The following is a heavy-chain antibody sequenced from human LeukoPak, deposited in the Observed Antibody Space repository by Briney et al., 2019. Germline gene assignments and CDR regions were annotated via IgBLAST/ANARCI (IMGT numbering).Heavy chain of an antibody. CDR1: GFTFGSYN. Sequence: GGSLRLSCAASGFTFGSYNMSWVRQAPGTGLEWVSAISGSGATTYYADSVKGRFTTSRDNSKNTLYLQMNSLRAEDTAVYYCASAYSSGWYGGYWGQGTLVTVSS. D-gene: IGHD6-19*01. J-gene: IGHJ4*02. CDR3: ASAYSSGWYGGY. CDR2: ISGSGATT. V-gene: IGHV3-23*01.